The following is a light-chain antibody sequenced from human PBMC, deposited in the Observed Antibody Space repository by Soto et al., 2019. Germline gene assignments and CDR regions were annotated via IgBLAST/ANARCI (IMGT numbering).Light chain of an antibody. J-gene: IGKJ1*01. V-gene: IGKV1-27*01. CDR2: AAS. CDR1: EGISNY. Sequence: IHVTQSPSSLSASIGYRVTIPCRASEGISNYLAWFQQKTGKVPKLLIYAASTLQSGVPSRFSGSGSGTDFTLTISSLEPEDFAVYYCQQRSNWLWTFGQGTKVDI. CDR3: QQRSNWLWT.